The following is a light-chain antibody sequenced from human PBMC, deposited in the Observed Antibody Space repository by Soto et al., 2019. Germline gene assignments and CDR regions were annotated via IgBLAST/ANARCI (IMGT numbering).Light chain of an antibody. CDR2: WAS. CDR1: QSVLYSSNNKNY. V-gene: IGKV4-1*01. Sequence: DLVMTQSPDSLAVSLGERATINCKSSQSVLYSSNNKNYLAWYQQKPGQPPKLLIYWASTRESGVPDRFSGSGSGTDFTLTSSSLQAEDVAVYYCQQYDRTPLTFGGGTKVEIK. CDR3: QQYDRTPLT. J-gene: IGKJ4*02.